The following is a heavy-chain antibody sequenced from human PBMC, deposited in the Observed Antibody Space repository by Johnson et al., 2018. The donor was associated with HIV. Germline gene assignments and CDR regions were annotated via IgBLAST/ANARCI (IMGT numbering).Heavy chain of an antibody. CDR3: ARGVKQQLSVVDAFDI. Sequence: VQLVESGGGLVQPGGSLRLSCAASGFTVSSNYMNWVRQAPGKGLEWVSVIYSGGTTYHADSVKGRFIISRDNSKSTLYLQMNSLRAEDTAVYFCARGVKQQLSVVDAFDIWGQGTMVTVSS. V-gene: IGHV3-66*01. CDR1: GFTVSSNY. J-gene: IGHJ3*02. CDR2: IYSGGTT. D-gene: IGHD6-13*01.